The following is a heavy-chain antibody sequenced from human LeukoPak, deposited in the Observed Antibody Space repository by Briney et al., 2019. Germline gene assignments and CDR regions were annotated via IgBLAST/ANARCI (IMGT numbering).Heavy chain of an antibody. D-gene: IGHD3-22*01. CDR3: AKDRPPYYYDSSGYQDY. J-gene: IGHJ4*02. CDR2: ISGDGGST. V-gene: IGHV3-43*02. Sequence: GGSLRLSCAASGFTFDDYAMHLVRQAPGKGLEWVSLISGDGGSTYYADSVKGRFTISRDNSKNSLYLQMNSLRTEDTALYYCAKDRPPYYYDSSGYQDYWGQGTLVTVSS. CDR1: GFTFDDYA.